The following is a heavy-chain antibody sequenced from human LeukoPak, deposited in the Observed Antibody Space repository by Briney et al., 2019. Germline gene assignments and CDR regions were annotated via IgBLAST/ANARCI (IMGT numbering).Heavy chain of an antibody. D-gene: IGHD3-10*01. J-gene: IGHJ4*02. Sequence: SETLSLTCTVSGGSISSSSYYWGWIRQPPGKGLEWIGRIYYSGSTYYNPSLKSRVTISVDTSKNQFSLKLSSVTAADTAVYYCARDYGSGSYPHWGQGTLVTVSS. V-gene: IGHV4-39*02. CDR3: ARDYGSGSYPH. CDR2: IYYSGST. CDR1: GGSISSSSYY.